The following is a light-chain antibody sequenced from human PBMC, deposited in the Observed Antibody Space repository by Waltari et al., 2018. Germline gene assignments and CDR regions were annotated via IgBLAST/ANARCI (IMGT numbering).Light chain of an antibody. V-gene: IGLV1-44*01. J-gene: IGLJ2*01. Sequence: QPVVTQPPSASGTPGQRVTISCSGSSPNIESNPVNWYQQVPGRAPKLLIYSNSHRPSGVPDRFSASTSGRSASLAISGLQSDDEGNYYCASWDYSLNGVVYGGGTKLTVL. CDR2: SNS. CDR3: ASWDYSLNGVV. CDR1: SPNIESNP.